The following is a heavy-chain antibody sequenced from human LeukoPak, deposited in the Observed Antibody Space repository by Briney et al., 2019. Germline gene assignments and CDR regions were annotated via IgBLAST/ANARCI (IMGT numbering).Heavy chain of an antibody. CDR2: ISGSGDST. D-gene: IGHD6-19*01. CDR3: ARDQGSSGWYHFDY. J-gene: IGHJ4*02. V-gene: IGHV3-23*01. Sequence: GGSLRLSCAASGLTFSSYAMSWVRQAPGKGLEWVSGISGSGDSTYYADSVKGRFTISRDNSKNTLYLQMNSLRAEDTAVYYCARDQGSSGWYHFDYWGQGTLVTVSS. CDR1: GLTFSSYA.